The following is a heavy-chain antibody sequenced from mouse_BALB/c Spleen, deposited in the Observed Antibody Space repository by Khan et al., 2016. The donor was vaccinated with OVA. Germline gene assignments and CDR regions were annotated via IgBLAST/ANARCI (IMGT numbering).Heavy chain of an antibody. CDR3: VRRVYRYDEYYFDY. CDR1: GFTFSSYV. D-gene: IGHD2-14*01. Sequence: EVELVESGGDLVKPGGSLKLSCAVSGFTFSSYVMSWVRQTPEKRLEWVASISSGGTPAYPDSLKGRFTISRDNARNIMYLQMSSLRSEDTAMYYCVRRVYRYDEYYFDYWGQGTTLTVSS. V-gene: IGHV5-6-5*01. CDR2: ISSGGTP. J-gene: IGHJ2*01.